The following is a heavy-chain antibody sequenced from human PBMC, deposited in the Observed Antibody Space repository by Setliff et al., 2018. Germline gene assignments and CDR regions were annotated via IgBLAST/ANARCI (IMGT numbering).Heavy chain of an antibody. Sequence: LRLSCAASGFTFSKYWMSWVRQAPGKGPEWVANIKEDGSEKYYVDSVKGRFTISRDNAKNSLYLEMSSLRDDDTAVYYCAREPRDKPEDIWGQGTMVTVSS. V-gene: IGHV3-7*03. CDR2: IKEDGSEK. CDR1: GFTFSKYW. CDR3: AREPRDKPEDI. J-gene: IGHJ3*02.